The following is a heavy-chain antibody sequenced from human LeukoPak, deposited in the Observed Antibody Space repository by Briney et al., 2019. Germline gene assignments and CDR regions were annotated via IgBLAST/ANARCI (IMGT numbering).Heavy chain of an antibody. J-gene: IGHJ4*02. CDR2: ISSSSSTI. CDR1: EFTFSSYS. V-gene: IGHV3-48*02. Sequence: GGSLRLSCEASEFTFSSYSMNWVRQAPGKGLEWVSYISSSSSTIYYADSVKGRFTISRDNAKNSLYLQMNSLRDEDTAVYYCARVYYYETSGFYYWGQGTLVTVSS. D-gene: IGHD3-22*01. CDR3: ARVYYYETSGFYY.